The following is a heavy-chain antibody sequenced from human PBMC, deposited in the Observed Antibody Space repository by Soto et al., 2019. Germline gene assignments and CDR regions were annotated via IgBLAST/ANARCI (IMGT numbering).Heavy chain of an antibody. J-gene: IGHJ4*02. V-gene: IGHV1-18*01. CDR3: ARGRYGDS. CDR2: ISAHNGNT. CDR1: GYTFTSYG. D-gene: IGHD1-1*01. Sequence: QVHLVQSGAEVKKPGASVKVSCKGSGYTFTSYGITWVRQAPGQGLEWLGWISAHNGNTDYAQMLQGRVTVTRDTSTSTAYMELGSLRSYDTAVYYCARGRYGDSWGQGALVSVSS.